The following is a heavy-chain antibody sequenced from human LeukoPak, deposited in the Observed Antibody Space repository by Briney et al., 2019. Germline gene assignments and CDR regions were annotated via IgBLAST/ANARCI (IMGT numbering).Heavy chain of an antibody. V-gene: IGHV1-18*01. CDR3: ARDRVVATKNFDH. CDR1: GYIFSTYG. D-gene: IGHD5-12*01. CDR2: ISGYNGDT. Sequence: ASVKVSCKASGYIFSTYGISWVRQAPGQGLEWMGWISGYNGDTNYAQKLQGRVTMTTDTATSTAYMELRSLRSDDTAVYYCARDRVVATKNFDHWGQGTLVTVYS. J-gene: IGHJ4*02.